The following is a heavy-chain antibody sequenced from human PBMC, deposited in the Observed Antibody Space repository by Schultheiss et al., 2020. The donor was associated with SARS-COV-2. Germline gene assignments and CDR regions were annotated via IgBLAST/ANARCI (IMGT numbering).Heavy chain of an antibody. CDR2: ISYDGSNK. Sequence: GGSLRLSCAASGFTFSSYGMHWVRQAPGKGLEWVAVISYDGSNKYYADSVKGRFTISRDTSKNTLFLQMNSLRAEDTAVYYCARDGVDTAMVHHYYYYYYMDVWGKGTTVTVSS. D-gene: IGHD5-18*01. CDR1: GFTFSSYG. J-gene: IGHJ6*03. CDR3: ARDGVDTAMVHHYYYYYYMDV. V-gene: IGHV3-30*03.